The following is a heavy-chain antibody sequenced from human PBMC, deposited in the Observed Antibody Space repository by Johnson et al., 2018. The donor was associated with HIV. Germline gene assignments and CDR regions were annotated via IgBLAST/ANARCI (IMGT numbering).Heavy chain of an antibody. CDR3: AKAKDTAMVLGAF. Sequence: QVQLVESGGGVVQPGRSLRLSCAVSGFTFSSYAMHWVRQAPGKGLEWVAVISYDGSNKYYADSVKGRFTISRDNAKNSLYLQMNSLRAEDTAFYYCAKAKDTAMVLGAF. CDR1: GFTFSSYA. V-gene: IGHV3-30*04. CDR2: ISYDGSNK. D-gene: IGHD5-18*01. J-gene: IGHJ3*01.